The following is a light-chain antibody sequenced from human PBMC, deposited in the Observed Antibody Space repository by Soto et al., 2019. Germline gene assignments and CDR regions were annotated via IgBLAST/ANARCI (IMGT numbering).Light chain of an antibody. V-gene: IGKV1-5*03. J-gene: IGKJ5*01. CDR2: KAS. Sequence: DIQMTQSPSSLSASVGDRVTITCRASQNIWYFLNWYQQKPRKAPKLLIYKASTLQSGVPSRFSGSGSGADFTLTISRLESDDFALYYCQQYAEGTPITFGQGTRLEIK. CDR3: QQYAEGTPIT. CDR1: QNIWYF.